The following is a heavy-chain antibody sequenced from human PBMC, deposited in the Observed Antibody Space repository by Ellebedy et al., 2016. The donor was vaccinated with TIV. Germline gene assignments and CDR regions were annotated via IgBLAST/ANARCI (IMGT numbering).Heavy chain of an antibody. CDR2: INPNSGGT. D-gene: IGHD3-3*01. CDR3: AREFYDFWSGYLHYWYFDL. V-gene: IGHV1-2*02. Sequence: ASVKVSXXASGYTFTGYYMHWVRQAPGQGLEWMGWINPNSGGTNYAQKFQGRVTMTRDTSISTAYMELSRLRSDDTAVYYCAREFYDFWSGYLHYWYFDLWGRGTLVTVSS. CDR1: GYTFTGYY. J-gene: IGHJ2*01.